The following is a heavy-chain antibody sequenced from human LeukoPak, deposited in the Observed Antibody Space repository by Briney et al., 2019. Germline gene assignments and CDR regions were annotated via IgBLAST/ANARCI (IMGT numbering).Heavy chain of an antibody. J-gene: IGHJ3*02. CDR3: ARDGYPVSGRDDAFDI. CDR1: GFTFSSYS. CDR2: SSSSSSYI. Sequence: PGGSLRLSCAASGFTFSSYSMNWVRQAPGKGLERVSSSSSSSSYIYYADSVKGRFTISRDNAKNSLYLQMNSLRAEDTAVYYCARDGYPVSGRDDAFDIWGQGTMVTVSS. D-gene: IGHD1-26*01. V-gene: IGHV3-21*01.